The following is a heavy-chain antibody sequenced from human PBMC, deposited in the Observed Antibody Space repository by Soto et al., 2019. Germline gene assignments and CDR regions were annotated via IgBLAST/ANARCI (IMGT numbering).Heavy chain of an antibody. Sequence: SEALSLTCAVYGGSFSGYYWSWIRHPPGKGLEWVGEINHSGSTNYNPSLKSRVTISVDTSKNQFSLKLSSVTAADTAVYYCARGTNGKPRREQQRFGMDVWGQGTTVT. CDR2: INHSGST. D-gene: IGHD6-13*01. CDR1: GGSFSGYY. CDR3: ARGTNGKPRREQQRFGMDV. J-gene: IGHJ6*02. V-gene: IGHV4-34*01.